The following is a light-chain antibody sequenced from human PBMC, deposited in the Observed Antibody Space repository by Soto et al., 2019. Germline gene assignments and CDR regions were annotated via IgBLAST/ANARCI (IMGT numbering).Light chain of an antibody. CDR3: QTWGTVYAV. CDR2: LNSDGSH. CDR1: SGHSSYA. V-gene: IGLV4-69*01. J-gene: IGLJ7*01. Sequence: QLVLTQSPSASASLGASVKLTCTLSSGHSSYAIVWHQQQPEKGPRYLMKLNSDGSHSKGDGIPDRFSGSSSGAERYLTISSLQSEDEADYYCQTWGTVYAVFGGGTQLTVL.